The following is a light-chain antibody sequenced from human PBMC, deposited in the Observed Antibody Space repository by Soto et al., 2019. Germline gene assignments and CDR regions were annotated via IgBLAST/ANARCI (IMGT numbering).Light chain of an antibody. CDR3: QQYVGSPPKYT. Sequence: EIVLTQSPGTLSLSPGERATLSCRASQSVSSSSLAWYQQKPGQAPRLLIYAASSRASGIPGRFSGSGSGTDFTLTISILEPEDFAVYYCQQYVGSPPKYTFGQGTKLEIK. J-gene: IGKJ2*01. CDR1: QSVSSSS. CDR2: AAS. V-gene: IGKV3-20*01.